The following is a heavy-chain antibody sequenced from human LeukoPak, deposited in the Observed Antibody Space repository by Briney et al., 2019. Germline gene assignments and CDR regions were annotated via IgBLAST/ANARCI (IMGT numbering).Heavy chain of an antibody. CDR2: ISSSSSYI. CDR1: GFTFSSYS. J-gene: IGHJ4*02. D-gene: IGHD6-13*01. Sequence: GGSLRLSCAASGFTFSSYSMNWVRQAPGKGLEWVSSISSSSSYIYYADSVKGRFTISRDNAKNSLYPQMNSLRAEDTAVYYCASLPLYSSSWYWGQGTLVTVSS. V-gene: IGHV3-21*01. CDR3: ASLPLYSSSWY.